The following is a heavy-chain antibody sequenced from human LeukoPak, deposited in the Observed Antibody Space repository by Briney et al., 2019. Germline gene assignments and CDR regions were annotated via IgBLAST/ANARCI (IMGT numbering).Heavy chain of an antibody. J-gene: IGHJ4*02. Sequence: SETLSLTCTVSGGSISSSAYHWGWVRQPPGKGLEWIGTINYGGNTYYNLSLKSRVIIFLDTSKNQFSLKLSSVTAADTAVYYCARLWSTSCKGGSCPHQPNYWGQGTRVTVPS. V-gene: IGHV4-39*01. CDR1: GGSISSSAYH. CDR3: ARLWSTSCKGGSCPHQPNY. D-gene: IGHD2-15*01. CDR2: INYGGNT.